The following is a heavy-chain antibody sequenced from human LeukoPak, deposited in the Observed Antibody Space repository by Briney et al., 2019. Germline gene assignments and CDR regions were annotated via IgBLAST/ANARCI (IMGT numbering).Heavy chain of an antibody. J-gene: IGHJ6*04. CDR3: ARGRASTSLPDNPFRSPYYYGMDV. D-gene: IGHD2-2*01. V-gene: IGHV4-30-2*01. CDR2: IYHSGST. CDR1: GGSISSGGYS. Sequence: SETLSLTCAVSGGSISSGGYSWSWIRQPLGKGLEWIGYIYHSGSTYYNPSLKSRVTISVDRSKNQFSLKLSSVTAADTAVYYCARGRASTSLPDNPFRSPYYYGMDVWGKGTTVTVSS.